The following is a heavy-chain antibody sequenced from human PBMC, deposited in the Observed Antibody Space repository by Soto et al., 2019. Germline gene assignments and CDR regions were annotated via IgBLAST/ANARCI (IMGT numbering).Heavy chain of an antibody. CDR3: TTASYCSGGSCYSASRFDY. CDR2: IKSKTDGGTT. CDR1: GFTFSNAW. J-gene: IGHJ4*02. V-gene: IGHV3-15*01. Sequence: GGSLRLSCAAYGFTFSNAWMSWVRQAPGKGLEWVGRIKSKTDGGTTDYAVPVKGRFTISRDDSKNTLYLQMNSLKTEDTAVYYCTTASYCSGGSCYSASRFDYWGQGTLVTVSS. D-gene: IGHD2-15*01.